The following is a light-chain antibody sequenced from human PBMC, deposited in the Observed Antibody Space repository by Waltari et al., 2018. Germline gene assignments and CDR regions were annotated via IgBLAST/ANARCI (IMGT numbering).Light chain of an antibody. Sequence: QSALTQPVSVSGSLGQSITISCTGSSSDIGAYYSVSWYQQHPGRAPTLMIFHVTELPAGISNRFDGSKSSNTASLTSSGLQTEDEADYYCSSYTTRGTLVFGGGTKLTIL. J-gene: IGLJ2*01. CDR2: HVT. CDR1: SSDIGAYYS. V-gene: IGLV2-14*03. CDR3: SSYTTRGTLV.